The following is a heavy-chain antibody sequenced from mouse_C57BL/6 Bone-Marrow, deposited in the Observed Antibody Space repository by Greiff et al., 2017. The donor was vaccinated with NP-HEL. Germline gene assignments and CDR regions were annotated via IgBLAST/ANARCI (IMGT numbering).Heavy chain of an antibody. D-gene: IGHD1-1*01. CDR3: ARDLGYGSSYEFDY. CDR1: GFTFSDYY. CDR2: INYDGSST. V-gene: IGHV5-16*01. J-gene: IGHJ2*01. Sequence: EVKVVESEGGLVQPGSSMKLSCTASGFTFSDYYMAWVRQVPEKGLEWVANINYDGSSTYYLDSLKSRFIISRDNAKNILYLQMSSLKSEDTATYYCARDLGYGSSYEFDYWGQGTTLTVSS.